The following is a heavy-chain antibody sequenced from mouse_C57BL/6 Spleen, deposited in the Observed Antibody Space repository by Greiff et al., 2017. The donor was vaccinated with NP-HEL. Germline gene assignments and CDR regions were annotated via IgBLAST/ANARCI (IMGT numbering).Heavy chain of an antibody. CDR2: SRNKANDYTT. D-gene: IGHD4-1*01. J-gene: IGHJ4*01. CDR3: ARDAYWDGDAMDY. V-gene: IGHV7-1*01. CDR1: GFTFSDFY. Sequence: EVKVVESGGGLVQSGRSLRLSCATSGFTFSDFYMEWVRQAPGKGLEWIAASRNKANDYTTEYSASVKGRFIVSRDTSQSILYLQMNALRAEDTAIYYCARDAYWDGDAMDYWGQGTSVTVSS.